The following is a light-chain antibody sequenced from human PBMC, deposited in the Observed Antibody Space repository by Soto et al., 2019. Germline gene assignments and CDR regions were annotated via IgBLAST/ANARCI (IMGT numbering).Light chain of an antibody. Sequence: DIQMTQSPSTLSASVGDRVTITCRASQSISWWLAWYQQKPGKAPNLLIYAASSLHSGVPSRFSGSGSGTDFTLTISSLQPEDFATYYCQQSFSSPPWTFGQGTKVDNK. V-gene: IGKV1-39*01. CDR3: QQSFSSPPWT. CDR1: QSISWW. CDR2: AAS. J-gene: IGKJ1*01.